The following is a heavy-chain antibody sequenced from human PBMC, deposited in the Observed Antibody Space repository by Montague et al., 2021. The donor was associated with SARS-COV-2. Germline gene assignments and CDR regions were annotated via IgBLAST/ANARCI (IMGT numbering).Heavy chain of an antibody. CDR3: GRGMNRGVTTPFDY. V-gene: IGHV4-39*02. J-gene: IGHJ4*02. D-gene: IGHD3-10*01. CDR1: SGSINSSGYY. CDR2: IYYSGTT. Sequence: SETLSLTCTVSSGSINSSGYYWGWIRQPPGKELEWIGNIYYSGTTHSNPSLQSRGTISVDTSKNHLSLRLSSVTAADTAVYFCGRGMNRGVTTPFDYWGQGSQVTVSS.